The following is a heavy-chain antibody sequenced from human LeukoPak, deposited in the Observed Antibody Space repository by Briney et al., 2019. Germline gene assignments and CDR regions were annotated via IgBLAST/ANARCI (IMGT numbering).Heavy chain of an antibody. CDR2: IKHSGST. CDR3: ARGSRSPKSGLSY. V-gene: IGHV4-34*01. J-gene: IGHJ4*02. CDR1: GGSFSGYY. D-gene: IGHD3/OR15-3a*01. Sequence: SETLSLTCAVYGGSFSGYYWSWIRQPPGKGLEWIGEIKHSGSTNYNPSLKSRVTISVDTSKNQFSLKLSSVTAADTAVYYCARGSRSPKSGLSYWGQGTLVTVSS.